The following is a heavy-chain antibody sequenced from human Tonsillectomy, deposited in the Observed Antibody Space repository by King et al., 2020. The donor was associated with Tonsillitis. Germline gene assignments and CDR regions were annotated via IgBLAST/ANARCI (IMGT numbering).Heavy chain of an antibody. J-gene: IGHJ5*02. Sequence: QLVQSGAEVKKPGASVQVSCKASTYTFTNYYIHWVRQAPGQGLEWMGYINPNTGDTEYAQKFQGRVTMTRDTSINTAYMELNSLRSDDTAVYYCASRWWNWNDVWGQGSLVTVSS. D-gene: IGHD2-15*01. CDR1: TYTFTNYY. V-gene: IGHV1-2*02. CDR3: ASRWWNWNDV. CDR2: INPNTGDT.